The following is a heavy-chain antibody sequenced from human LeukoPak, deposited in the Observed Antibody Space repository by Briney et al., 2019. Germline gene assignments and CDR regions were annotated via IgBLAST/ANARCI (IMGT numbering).Heavy chain of an antibody. Sequence: GESLKISCKISGYKLTNNWIGWVRQLPGKGLEWMGIIYPSDSDTKYSPSFQGQVTISADESINTAYLQWSSLRPSDTAMYYCATPSRQYTTSYGYDYWGQGTLVIVSS. CDR2: IYPSDSDT. J-gene: IGHJ4*02. CDR3: ATPSRQYTTSYGYDY. V-gene: IGHV5-51*01. D-gene: IGHD6-6*01. CDR1: GYKLTNNW.